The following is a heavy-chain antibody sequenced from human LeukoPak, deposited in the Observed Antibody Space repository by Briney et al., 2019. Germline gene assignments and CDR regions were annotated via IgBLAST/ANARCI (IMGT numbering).Heavy chain of an antibody. D-gene: IGHD3-10*01. CDR2: IYPGDSDT. V-gene: IGHV5-51*01. CDR3: ARQYGSGSNNWFDS. Sequence: GESLKISCKGSGYRFTSYWIGWVRQRPGKGLGWMGIIYPGDSDTRYSPSFQGQVTVSADKSISTAYLQWSSLKASDTAMYYCARQYGSGSNNWFDSWGQGTLVTVSS. CDR1: GYRFTSYW. J-gene: IGHJ5*01.